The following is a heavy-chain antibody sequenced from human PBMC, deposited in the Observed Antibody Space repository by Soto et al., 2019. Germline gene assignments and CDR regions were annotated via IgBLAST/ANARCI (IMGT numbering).Heavy chain of an antibody. J-gene: IGHJ5*02. CDR1: GFTFSSYA. CDR3: IKASTVTGVGGYR. V-gene: IGHV3-23*01. CDR2: ISGSGGST. D-gene: IGHD6-19*01. Sequence: GSLRLSCAASGFTFSSYAMSWVRQAPGKGLEWVSGISGSGGSTYYADSVKGRFTISRDNSKNTLYLQMNSLRAEDTAVYYCIKASTVTGVGGYRWGQGTLVTVSS.